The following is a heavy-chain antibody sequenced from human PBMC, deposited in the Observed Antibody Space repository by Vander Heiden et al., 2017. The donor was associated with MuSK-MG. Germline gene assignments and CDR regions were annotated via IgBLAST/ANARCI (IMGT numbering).Heavy chain of an antibody. CDR2: ISGSGGST. CDR1: GFTFSSYA. V-gene: IGHV3-23*01. Sequence: EVQLLESGGGLVQPGGSLRLSWAASGFTFSSYAMGWVRQAPGKGLEWVSAISGSGGSTYYADSVKGRFTISRDNSKNTLYLQMNSLRAEDTAVYYCAKARVVAATPNDYWGQGTLVTVSS. D-gene: IGHD2-15*01. J-gene: IGHJ4*02. CDR3: AKARVVAATPNDY.